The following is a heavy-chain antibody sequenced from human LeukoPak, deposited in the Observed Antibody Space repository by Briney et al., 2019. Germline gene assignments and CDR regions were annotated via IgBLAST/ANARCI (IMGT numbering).Heavy chain of an antibody. Sequence: SETLSLTCAVYGGSFSGYYWNWIRQPPGKGLDWIGEINHSGSTNYNPSLKSRVTISVDKSKNQFSLKLSSVTAADTAVYYCARGNLVGATVPYNWFDPWGQGTLVTVSS. CDR1: GGSFSGYY. CDR2: INHSGST. J-gene: IGHJ5*02. D-gene: IGHD1-26*01. V-gene: IGHV4-34*01. CDR3: ARGNLVGATVPYNWFDP.